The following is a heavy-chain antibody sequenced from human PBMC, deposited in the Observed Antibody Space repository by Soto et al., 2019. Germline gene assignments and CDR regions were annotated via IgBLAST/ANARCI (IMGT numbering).Heavy chain of an antibody. J-gene: IGHJ6*02. V-gene: IGHV6-1*01. Sequence: SQTLSLPCVGSGDTVSSNSVAWNWVRQSPSRGLEWLGRTCYRSRWYSDYAVSVRSRIDINADTSKNQVSLQLNSVTPEDTAVYYCARSEEDSDYYYYGMDVWGQGTTVTVSS. CDR3: ARSEEDSDYYYYGMDV. CDR1: GDTVSSNSVA. CDR2: TCYRSRWYS. D-gene: IGHD2-15*01.